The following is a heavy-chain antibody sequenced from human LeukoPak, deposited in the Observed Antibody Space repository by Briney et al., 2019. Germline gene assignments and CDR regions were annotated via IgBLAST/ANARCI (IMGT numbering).Heavy chain of an antibody. CDR3: ALNAALRWRNFDY. CDR2: INPNSGGT. D-gene: IGHD4-23*01. Sequence: APVKVSCKASGYTFTGYYMHWVRQAPGQGLEWMGWINPNSGGTNYAQKFQGRVTMTRDTSISTAYMELSRLRSDDTAVYYCALNAALRWRNFDYWGQGTLVTVSS. V-gene: IGHV1-2*02. CDR1: GYTFTGYY. J-gene: IGHJ4*02.